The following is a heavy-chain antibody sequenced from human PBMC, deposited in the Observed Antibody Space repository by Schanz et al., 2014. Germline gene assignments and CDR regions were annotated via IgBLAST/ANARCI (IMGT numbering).Heavy chain of an antibody. CDR1: GYTFTSDS. Sequence: QVQLVQSGAEVKKPGASVKVSCKASGYTFTSDSMHWVRQAPGQGLEWMGMINPSGGSTTYAQKFQGRVTMTRDTSTSTVYMELRSLRSDDTALYYCTRGGYSYALSAFDIWGQGTMXTVSS. CDR3: TRGGYSYALSAFDI. D-gene: IGHD5-18*01. J-gene: IGHJ3*02. V-gene: IGHV1-46*01. CDR2: INPSGGST.